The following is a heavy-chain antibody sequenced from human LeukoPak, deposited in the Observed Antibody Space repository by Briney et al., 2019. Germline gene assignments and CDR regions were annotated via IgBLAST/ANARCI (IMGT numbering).Heavy chain of an antibody. J-gene: IGHJ4*02. CDR3: AKRSPPY. CDR2: IYISGVT. Sequence: GGSLRLSCIASGFSISTNDMNWVRQAPGKGLEWVSLIYISGVTKYADSVQGRFTIFRDTSTLYLQMNSLTAEDTAIYYCAKRSPPYWGQGTLVTVSS. D-gene: IGHD3-10*01. V-gene: IGHV3-66*04. CDR1: GFSISTND.